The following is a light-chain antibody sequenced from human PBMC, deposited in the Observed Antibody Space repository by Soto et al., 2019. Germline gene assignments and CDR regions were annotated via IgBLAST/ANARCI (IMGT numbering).Light chain of an antibody. J-gene: IGLJ1*01. CDR1: SSNIGAGYD. Sequence: QPVLTQPPSVSGAPGQRVTISCTGSSSNIGAGYDVHWYQQFPGTAPKVLIYGNSNRPSGVPDRFSGSKAGTSASLAITGLQAEDEADYYGQSYDSSLSALFGTGTKVTVL. CDR2: GNS. CDR3: QSYDSSLSAL. V-gene: IGLV1-40*01.